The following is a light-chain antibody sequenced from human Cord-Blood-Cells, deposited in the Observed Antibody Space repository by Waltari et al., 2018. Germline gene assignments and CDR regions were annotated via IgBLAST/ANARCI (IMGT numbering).Light chain of an antibody. CDR2: AAS. CDR3: QQSYSTPYT. Sequence: DTQMTQSPSSLSASVGDRVTIPARASQSISSYLNWYQQKPGKAPKLLIYAASSLQSGVPSRFSGSGSGTDFTLTISSLQPEDFATYYCQQSYSTPYTFGQGTKLEIK. V-gene: IGKV1-39*01. CDR1: QSISSY. J-gene: IGKJ2*01.